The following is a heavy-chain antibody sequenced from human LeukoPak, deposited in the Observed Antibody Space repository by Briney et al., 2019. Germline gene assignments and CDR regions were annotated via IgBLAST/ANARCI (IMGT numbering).Heavy chain of an antibody. CDR3: ARTRGAGPGGHFDS. CDR2: ISASGDFR. CDR1: GFSFNDEY. J-gene: IGHJ4*02. V-gene: IGHV3-11*01. Sequence: PGGSLRLSCAASGFSFNDEYISWIRQAPGQGLQWIAYISASGDFRRSTDSVKSQFTISRDNAKRLLYLQMESLGEEETAVYYCARTRGAGPGGHFDSWGQGVLVIVSS. D-gene: IGHD3-10*01.